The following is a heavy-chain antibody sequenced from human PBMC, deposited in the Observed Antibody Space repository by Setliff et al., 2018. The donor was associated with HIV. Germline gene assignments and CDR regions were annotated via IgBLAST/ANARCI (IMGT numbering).Heavy chain of an antibody. D-gene: IGHD1-26*01. CDR3: ARNIEWEPYAFDI. V-gene: IGHV4-39*07. J-gene: IGHJ3*02. CDR2: VHDRGGT. CDR1: GGSISDTSYY. Sequence: ETLSLTCTVSGGSISDTSYYWAWIRQPPGKGLEWIGGVHDRGGTYNNPSLKSRVTLSVDTSKSQFSLKLTSVTAADTAVYYCARNIEWEPYAFDIWGQGTMVTVSS.